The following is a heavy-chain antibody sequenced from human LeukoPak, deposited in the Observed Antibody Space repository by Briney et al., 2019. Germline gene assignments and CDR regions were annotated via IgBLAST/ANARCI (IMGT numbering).Heavy chain of an antibody. J-gene: IGHJ6*03. Sequence: SVKVSCKGAGGTFISYAISRVRHAPGQGLGGMGGIIPIFGTANYAQKFQGRVTITTDESTSTAYMELSSLRSEDTAVYYCARGIVVVPAAIRFYYYYYMDVWGKGTTVTVSS. CDR3: ARGIVVVPAAIRFYYYYYMDV. CDR2: IIPIFGTA. V-gene: IGHV1-69*05. CDR1: GGTFISYA. D-gene: IGHD2-2*02.